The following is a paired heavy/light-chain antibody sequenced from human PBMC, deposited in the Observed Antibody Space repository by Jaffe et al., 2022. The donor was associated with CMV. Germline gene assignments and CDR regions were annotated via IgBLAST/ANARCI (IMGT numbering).Light chain of an antibody. Sequence: QSALTQPASVSGSPGQSITISCTGTSSDVGGYNYVSWYQQHPGKAPKLIIYDVSNRPSGVFNRLSGSKSGNTASLTISGLQTEDEADYYCSSFTSSKTYVFGTGTKVTVI. CDR1: SSDVGGYNY. CDR2: DVS. V-gene: IGLV2-14*03. CDR3: SSFTSSKTYV. J-gene: IGLJ1*01.
Heavy chain of an antibody. D-gene: IGHD6-13*01. CDR1: GFTFSSSG. J-gene: IGHJ4*02. CDR2: IWNDGSNK. CDR3: VKEGAGSSWSSLDY. V-gene: IGHV3-33*03. Sequence: QVQLVESGGGVVQPGRSLRLSCAASGFTFSSSGMHWVRQAPGKGLEWVAVIWNDGSNKYYADSVKGRFTISRDESTNTLSLQMNSLRTEDTAVYYCVKEGAGSSWSSLDYWGQGTLVTVSS.